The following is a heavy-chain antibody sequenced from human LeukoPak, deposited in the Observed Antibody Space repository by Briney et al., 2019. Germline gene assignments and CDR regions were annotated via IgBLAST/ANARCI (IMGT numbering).Heavy chain of an antibody. CDR1: GFTFSNYG. CDR2: IRYDGSNK. D-gene: IGHD3-9*01. V-gene: IGHV3-30*02. CDR3: AKDSLTGSGPYYFDC. J-gene: IGHJ4*02. Sequence: GGSLRLSCTTSGFTFSNYGMYWVRQAPGKGLEWLAFIRYDGSNKYYADSVKGRFTISRDNSKNTLYLQMNSLRAGDTAVYYCAKDSLTGSGPYYFDCWGQGTLVTVSS.